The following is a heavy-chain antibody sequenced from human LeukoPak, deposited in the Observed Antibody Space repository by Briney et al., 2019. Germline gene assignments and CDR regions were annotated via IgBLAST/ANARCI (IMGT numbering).Heavy chain of an antibody. CDR2: INTDGSST. J-gene: IGHJ4*02. CDR3: ARDRDYYYDSSGYSVRHDY. V-gene: IGHV3-74*01. CDR1: GFTFSSYW. D-gene: IGHD3-22*01. Sequence: GGSLRLSCAASGFTFSSYWMHWVRQAPGKGLVWVSRINTDGSSTSYADSVKGRFTISRDNAKNTLYLQMNSLRAEDTAVYYCARDRDYYYDSSGYSVRHDYWGQGTLVTVSS.